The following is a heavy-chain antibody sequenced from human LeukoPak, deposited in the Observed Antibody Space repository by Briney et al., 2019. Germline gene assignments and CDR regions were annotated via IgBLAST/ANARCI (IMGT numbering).Heavy chain of an antibody. CDR3: ATDGVFSALRFPSGFDP. CDR2: FDPEDGET. J-gene: IGHJ5*02. D-gene: IGHD3-3*01. Sequence: GASVKVSRKVSGYTLTELSMHWVRQAPGRGLEWMGGFDPEDGETIYAQKFQGRVTMTEDTSTDTAYMELSSLRSEDTAVYYCATDGVFSALRFPSGFDPWGQGTLVTVSS. CDR1: GYTLTELS. V-gene: IGHV1-24*01.